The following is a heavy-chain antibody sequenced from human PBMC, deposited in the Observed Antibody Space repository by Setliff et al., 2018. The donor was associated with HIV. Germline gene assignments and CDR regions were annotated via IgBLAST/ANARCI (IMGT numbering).Heavy chain of an antibody. CDR2: IYYSGRT. Sequence: SETLSLTCTVSGGTTSSSDYYWGWIRQPPGKGLEWIGSIYYSGRTYYNPSLKSRVTTSVEKSKNQFSLKLSSVTAADTAVYYCATMGRRGWFIDYWGQGTLVTVSS. D-gene: IGHD6-19*01. J-gene: IGHJ4*02. CDR3: ATMGRRGWFIDY. V-gene: IGHV4-39*01. CDR1: GGTTSSSDYY.